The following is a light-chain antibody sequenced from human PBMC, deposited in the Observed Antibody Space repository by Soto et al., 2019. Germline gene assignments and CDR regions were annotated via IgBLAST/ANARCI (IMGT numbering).Light chain of an antibody. V-gene: IGKV3-15*01. CDR2: GAS. CDR1: QSLTDT. Sequence: EIVMTQSPATLSVSPGERATLSCRASQSLTDTLAWYQQKPGQAPRLLIYGASTRATGIAARFSGSGSGTEFTLTISSLQPEDFAVYYCQQYKTVPLTFGGGTKVEIK. CDR3: QQYKTVPLT. J-gene: IGKJ4*01.